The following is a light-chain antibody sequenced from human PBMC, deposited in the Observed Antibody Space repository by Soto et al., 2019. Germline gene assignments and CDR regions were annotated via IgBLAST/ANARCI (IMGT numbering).Light chain of an antibody. Sequence: DVQMTQSPSTLSASVGERVTLTCRASQSISRGLAWYQQKPGQAPKLLIYDASTLESGVPSRFSGSGSGTTFTLTISSLQPDDFANYHCQQYYSYRAFGQGTKVEIK. V-gene: IGKV1-5*01. CDR2: DAS. J-gene: IGKJ1*01. CDR3: QQYYSYRA. CDR1: QSISRG.